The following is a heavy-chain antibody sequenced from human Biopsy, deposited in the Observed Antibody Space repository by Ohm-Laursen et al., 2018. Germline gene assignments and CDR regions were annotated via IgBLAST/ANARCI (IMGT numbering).Heavy chain of an antibody. CDR2: IYYTGST. D-gene: IGHD1-26*01. V-gene: IGHV4-59*08. CDR1: GSSISSYY. J-gene: IGHJ2*01. CDR3: ARHAPSYSGSYWRYFDL. Sequence: SETLSPTCTVSGSSISSYYWSWIRQPPGKGLEWIGYIYYTGSTNYNPSLKSRVTISVDTSMNHLSLRLTSVTAADTAVYYCARHAPSYSGSYWRYFDLWGRGTLVTVSS.